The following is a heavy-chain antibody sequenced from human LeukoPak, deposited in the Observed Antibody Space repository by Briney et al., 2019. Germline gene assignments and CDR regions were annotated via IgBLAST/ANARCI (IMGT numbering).Heavy chain of an antibody. V-gene: IGHV4-34*01. J-gene: IGHJ4*02. D-gene: IGHD2-8*02. CDR3: ARGRGLLVYFDY. CDR1: GGSFSGYY. CDR2: INHSGST. Sequence: SETLSLTCAVYGGSFSGYYWGWIRQPPGKGLEWIGEINHSGSTNYNPSLKSRVTISVDTSKNQFSLKLSSVTAADTAVYYCARGRGLLVYFDYWGQGTLVTVSS.